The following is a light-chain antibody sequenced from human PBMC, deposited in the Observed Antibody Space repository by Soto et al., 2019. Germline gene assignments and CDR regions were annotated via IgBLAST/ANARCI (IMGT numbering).Light chain of an antibody. CDR3: QQYHNWPPYT. CDR1: QSVSTN. V-gene: IGKV3-15*01. J-gene: IGKJ2*01. CDR2: GAS. Sequence: EIVMTQSPATLSVSPGERATLSCRASQSVSTNLAWYQQKPGQAPRLLMYGASPRATGIPARFSGSGSGTEFTLPISSLQSEDFAVYYCQQYHNWPPYTFGQGTKLEIK.